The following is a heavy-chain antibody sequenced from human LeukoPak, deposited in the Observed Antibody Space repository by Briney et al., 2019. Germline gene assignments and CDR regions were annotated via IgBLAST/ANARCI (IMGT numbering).Heavy chain of an antibody. CDR2: ISAYNGNT. J-gene: IGHJ1*01. D-gene: IGHD3-22*01. V-gene: IGHV1-18*01. CDR1: GYTFTSYG. Sequence: ASVKVSCKASGYTFTSYGISWVRQAPGQGLEWMGWISAYNGNTNYAQKLQGRGTMTTDTSTSTAYMELRSLRSDDTAVYYCAREGYYDSSGYSTAEYFQHWGQGTLVTVSS. CDR3: AREGYYDSSGYSTAEYFQH.